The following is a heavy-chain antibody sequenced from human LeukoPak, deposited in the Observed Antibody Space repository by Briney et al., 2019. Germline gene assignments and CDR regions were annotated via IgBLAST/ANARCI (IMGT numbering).Heavy chain of an antibody. CDR2: ISSTSAYT. V-gene: IGHV3-11*06. J-gene: IGHJ4*02. D-gene: IGHD2-8*02. Sequence: GGSLRLSCAASGFPFTSGFTFSDYYMSWIRQAPGKGLEWASYISSTSAYTNYADSVKGRFTISRDNANNSLYLQMNGLRAEDTAIYYCARGGTGAFDFWGQGTLVTVSS. CDR1: GFPFTSGFTFSDYY. CDR3: ARGGTGAFDF.